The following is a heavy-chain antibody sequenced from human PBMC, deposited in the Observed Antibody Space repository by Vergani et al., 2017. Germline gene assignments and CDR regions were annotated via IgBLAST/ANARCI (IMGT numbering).Heavy chain of an antibody. J-gene: IGHJ5*02. CDR1: GFSPSTSGMC. CDR2: IDWDDDK. Sequence: QVTLRESGPALVKPTQTLTLTCTFSGFSPSTSGMCVSWIRQPPGKALEWLALIDWDDDKYYSTSLKTRLTISKDTSKNQVVLTMTNMDPVDTATYYCARMTTVFGWFDPWGQGTLVTVSS. V-gene: IGHV2-70*01. CDR3: ARMTTVFGWFDP. D-gene: IGHD4-17*01.